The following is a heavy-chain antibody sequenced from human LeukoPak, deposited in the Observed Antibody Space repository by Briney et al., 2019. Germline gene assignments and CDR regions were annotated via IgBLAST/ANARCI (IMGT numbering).Heavy chain of an antibody. CDR2: ISAYNGKT. Sequence: GASVKVSCKASGYTFTSYGISWVRQAPGQGLEWMGWISAYNGKTNYAQKLQGRVTMTTDTSTRTAYMELRSLRSDDTAVYYCARATPGGYDFWSGYLGAYYYYMDVWGKGTTVTVSS. D-gene: IGHD3-3*01. CDR3: ARATPGGYDFWSGYLGAYYYYMDV. CDR1: GYTFTSYG. J-gene: IGHJ6*03. V-gene: IGHV1-18*01.